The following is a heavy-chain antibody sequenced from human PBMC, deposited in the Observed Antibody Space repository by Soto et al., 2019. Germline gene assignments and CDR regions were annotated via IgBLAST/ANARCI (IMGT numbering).Heavy chain of an antibody. V-gene: IGHV4-4*02. D-gene: IGHD7-27*01. J-gene: IGHJ6*02. CDR3: ASLGLGYYYGMDV. CDR1: GGSLSSNKW. Sequence: SSGTPSPTCAVSGGSLSSNKWWRLGRPPAGKGLEWIGEIYHSGSTNYNPSLKSRVTISVDKSKNQFSLKLSSVTAADTAVYYCASLGLGYYYGMDVWGQGTTVTVSS. CDR2: IYHSGST.